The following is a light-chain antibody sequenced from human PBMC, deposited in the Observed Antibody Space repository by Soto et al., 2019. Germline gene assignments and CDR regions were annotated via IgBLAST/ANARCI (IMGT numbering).Light chain of an antibody. CDR1: ETVDTSS. J-gene: IGKJ4*01. CDR3: HQYGSSPLT. Sequence: IGLTQSPGTLSLSPGETATLSCRASETVDTSSLGWYQQKPGRAPSLLIYSASRRATGIPDRFDASGSATDFTLTISRLEPEDFAVYYCHQYGSSPLTFGGGTKVDIK. CDR2: SAS. V-gene: IGKV3-20*01.